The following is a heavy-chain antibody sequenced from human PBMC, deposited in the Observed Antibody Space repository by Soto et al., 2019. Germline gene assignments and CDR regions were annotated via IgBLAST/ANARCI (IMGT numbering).Heavy chain of an antibody. CDR1: GDSITSGVHY. CDR3: ARAGYYDSSGYLYYFDY. Sequence: SETLSLTCTVSGDSITSGVHYWSWIRQLPGKGLEWIGYIYHSGSTYYNPSLKSRVTISVDRSKNQFSLKLSSVTAADTAVYYCARAGYYDSSGYLYYFDYWGQGTLVTVSS. V-gene: IGHV4-30-2*01. CDR2: IYHSGST. D-gene: IGHD3-22*01. J-gene: IGHJ4*02.